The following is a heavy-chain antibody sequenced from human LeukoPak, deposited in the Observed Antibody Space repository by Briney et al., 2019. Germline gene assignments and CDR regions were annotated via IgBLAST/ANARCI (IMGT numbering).Heavy chain of an antibody. CDR2: ISSSSTI. J-gene: IGHJ4*02. V-gene: IGHV3-48*01. D-gene: IGHD2-8*01. CDR1: GFTFSSYS. Sequence: GGSLRLSCAASGFTFSSYSMNWVRQAPGKGLEWVSYISSSSTIYYADSVKGRFTISRDNAKNSLYLQMNSLRAEDTAVYYCAREYGDYFDYWGQGTLVTVSS. CDR3: AREYGDYFDY.